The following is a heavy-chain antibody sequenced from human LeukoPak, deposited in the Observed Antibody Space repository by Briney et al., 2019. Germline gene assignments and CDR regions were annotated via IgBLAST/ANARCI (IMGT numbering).Heavy chain of an antibody. V-gene: IGHV4-34*01. Sequence: SETLSLTCAVYGGPFSGYYWSWIRQPPGKGLEWIGEINHSGSTNYNPSLKSRVTISVDVSKNQFSLNLRSVTAADTAVYNCVRQRDAGDYLGYFDYWDQGTLVTVSS. CDR3: VRQRDAGDYLGYFDY. J-gene: IGHJ4*02. CDR2: INHSGST. CDR1: GGPFSGYY. D-gene: IGHD4-17*01.